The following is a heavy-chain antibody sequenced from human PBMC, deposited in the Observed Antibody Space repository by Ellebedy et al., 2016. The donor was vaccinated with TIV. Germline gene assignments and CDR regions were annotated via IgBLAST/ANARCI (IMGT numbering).Heavy chain of an antibody. V-gene: IGHV3-74*01. D-gene: IGHD5-18*01. Sequence: GGSLRLXXAASGFTFRNDWMHWVRQAPGKGLVWVSRTNNDGGTTNYADSVKGRFTISRDNSKNTLYLQMNSLRAEDTAVYYCARYSHNWFDPWGQGTLVTVSS. CDR1: GFTFRNDW. J-gene: IGHJ5*02. CDR2: TNNDGGTT. CDR3: ARYSHNWFDP.